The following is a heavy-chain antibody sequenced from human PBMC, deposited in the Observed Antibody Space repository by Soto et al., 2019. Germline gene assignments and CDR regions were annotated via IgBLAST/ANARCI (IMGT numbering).Heavy chain of an antibody. J-gene: IGHJ4*02. CDR3: ARVGDGWEPIYYFDY. CDR2: IYYSGST. CDR1: GGSISSSSYY. D-gene: IGHD1-26*01. Sequence: PSETLSLTCTVSGGSISSSSYYWGWIRQPPGKGLEWIGSIYYSGSTYYNPSLKSRVTISVDTSKNQFSLKLSSVTAADTAVYYCARVGDGWEPIYYFDYWGQGTLVTVSS. V-gene: IGHV4-39*01.